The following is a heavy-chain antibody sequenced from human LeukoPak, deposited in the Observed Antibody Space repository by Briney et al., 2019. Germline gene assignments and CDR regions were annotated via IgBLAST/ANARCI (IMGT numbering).Heavy chain of an antibody. CDR2: IYYSGST. J-gene: IGHJ5*02. Sequence: PSETLSLTCTVSGGSISSSSYYWGWIRQPPGKGLEWIGIIYYSGSTYYNPSLKSRLTISVDTSKNQFSLTLSSVTATDTAVYYCARRGYCSSTSCYEYWFDPWGQGTLVTVSS. CDR1: GGSISSSSYY. V-gene: IGHV4-39*01. CDR3: ARRGYCSSTSCYEYWFDP. D-gene: IGHD2-2*01.